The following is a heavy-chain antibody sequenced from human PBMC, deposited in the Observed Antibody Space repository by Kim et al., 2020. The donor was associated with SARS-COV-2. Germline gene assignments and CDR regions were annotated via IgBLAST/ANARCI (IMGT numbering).Heavy chain of an antibody. CDR3: ARLDYYGSGSFFFDY. V-gene: IGHV4-39*01. J-gene: IGHJ4*02. D-gene: IGHD3-10*01. Sequence: PPLKSRVTISVDTSKDRFSLELSSVTAADTAVYYCARLDYYGSGSFFFDYWGQGSLVSVSS.